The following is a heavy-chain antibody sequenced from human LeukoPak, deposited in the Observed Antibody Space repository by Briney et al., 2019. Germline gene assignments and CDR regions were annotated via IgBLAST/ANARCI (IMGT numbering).Heavy chain of an antibody. CDR2: INPNSGGT. D-gene: IGHD1-26*01. J-gene: IGHJ3*02. CDR3: AKWELPDGAFDI. V-gene: IGHV1-2*02. Sequence: GASVKVSCKASGYTFTGYYMRWVRQAPGQGLEWMGWINPNSGGTNYAQKFQGRVTMTRDTSISTAYMELSRLRSDDTAVYYCAKWELPDGAFDICGQGTMVTVSS. CDR1: GYTFTGYY.